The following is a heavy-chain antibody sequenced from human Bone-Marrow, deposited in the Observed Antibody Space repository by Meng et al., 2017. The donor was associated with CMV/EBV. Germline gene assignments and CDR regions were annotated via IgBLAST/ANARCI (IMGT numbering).Heavy chain of an antibody. CDR3: ARRNSWSGYLPFYDY. Sequence: GESLKISCAASGFTFSTFGMHWVRQAPGKGLEWVSSITSRGTSVYYADSVKGRFTISRDNAKGSLFLQMNSLRAEDTAVYYCARRNSWSGYLPFYDYWGQGTRVTVSS. D-gene: IGHD3-3*01. J-gene: IGHJ4*02. V-gene: IGHV3-48*03. CDR2: ITSRGTSV. CDR1: GFTFSTFG.